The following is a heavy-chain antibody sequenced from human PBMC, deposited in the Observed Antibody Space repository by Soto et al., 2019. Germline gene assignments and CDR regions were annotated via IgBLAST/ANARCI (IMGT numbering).Heavy chain of an antibody. CDR1: GGSISCYY. Sequence: PSETLSLTCTVSGGSISCYYWSWIRQPPGKGLEWIGYIYYSGSTNYNPSLKSRVTISVDTSKNQFSLKLSSVTAADTAVYYCARVTSSGTVDTAMVTDYYYYYGMDVWGQGITVTVSS. J-gene: IGHJ6*02. D-gene: IGHD5-18*01. CDR2: IYYSGST. V-gene: IGHV4-59*01. CDR3: ARVTSSGTVDTAMVTDYYYYYGMDV.